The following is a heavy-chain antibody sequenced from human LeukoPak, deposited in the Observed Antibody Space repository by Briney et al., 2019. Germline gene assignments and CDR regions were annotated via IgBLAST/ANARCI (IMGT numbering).Heavy chain of an antibody. D-gene: IGHD6-19*01. V-gene: IGHV1-2*06. Sequence: GASVKVSCKASGYTFTGYYMHWVRQAPGQGLEWMGRINPNSGGTNYAQKFQGRVTMTRDTSISTAYMELSRLRSDDTAVYYCARVKAVAGTRGAFDIWGQGTMVTVSS. CDR2: INPNSGGT. CDR1: GYTFTGYY. CDR3: ARVKAVAGTRGAFDI. J-gene: IGHJ3*02.